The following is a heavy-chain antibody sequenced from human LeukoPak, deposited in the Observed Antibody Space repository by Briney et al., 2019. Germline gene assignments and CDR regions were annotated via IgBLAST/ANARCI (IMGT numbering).Heavy chain of an antibody. D-gene: IGHD5-24*01. J-gene: IGHJ4*02. CDR3: AREMTIITYSFDT. CDR1: GFTFSNYA. V-gene: IGHV3-23*01. CDR2: ISETGGTI. Sequence: GGSLRLSCAPSGFTFSNYAMSWVRQAPGKGLEWVSAISETGGTIHYADSVRGRFIISRDNSKNTLYLQMNSLRAEDTAVYYCAREMTIITYSFDTWGQGTLVTVSS.